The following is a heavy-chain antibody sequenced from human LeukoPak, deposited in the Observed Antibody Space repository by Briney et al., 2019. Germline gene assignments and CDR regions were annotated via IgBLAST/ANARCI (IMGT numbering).Heavy chain of an antibody. J-gene: IGHJ4*02. CDR1: GGSFSGYY. D-gene: IGHD2-2*01. V-gene: IGHV4-34*01. Sequence: PSETLSLTCAVYGGSFSGYYWSWIRQPPGKGPEWIGEINHSGSTNYNPSLRSRVTISVDTSKNQFSLKLSSVTAADTAVYYCARGVAGDIVVVPAAIGAGPLDYWGQGTLVTVSS. CDR2: INHSGST. CDR3: ARGVAGDIVVVPAAIGAGPLDY.